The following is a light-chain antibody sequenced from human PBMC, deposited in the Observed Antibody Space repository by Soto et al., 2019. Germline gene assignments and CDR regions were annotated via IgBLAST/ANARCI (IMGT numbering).Light chain of an antibody. Sequence: DIVMTQSPDSLAVSLGERATINCKSSQSVLYSSNNKNYLTWYQQKPGQPPKLLIYWASTRESGVPDRFSGSGSGTDFTLTISSLQAEDVAVYYCQQYYSIPEKFVQGT. V-gene: IGKV4-1*01. J-gene: IGKJ1*01. CDR1: QSVLYSSNNKNY. CDR3: QQYYSIPEK. CDR2: WAS.